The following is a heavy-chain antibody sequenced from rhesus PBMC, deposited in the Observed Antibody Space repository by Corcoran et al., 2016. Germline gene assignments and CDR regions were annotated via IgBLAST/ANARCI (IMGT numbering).Heavy chain of an antibody. J-gene: IGHJ6*01. D-gene: IGHD1-44*02. CDR1: GGSVSSSNW. CDR2: ISGHSGSN. V-gene: IGHV4-65*01. Sequence: QVQLQESGPGLVKPSETLSLTCAVSGGSVSSSNWWRWIRQPPGKGLDWIGYISGHSGSNYYNPSLKSRVTISTDTAKNQFSLKLSSVTAADAAVYYCARGATLDSWGQGVVVSVSS. CDR3: ARGATLDS.